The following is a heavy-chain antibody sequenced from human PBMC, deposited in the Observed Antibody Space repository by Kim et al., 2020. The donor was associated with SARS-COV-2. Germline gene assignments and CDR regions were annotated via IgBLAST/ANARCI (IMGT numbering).Heavy chain of an antibody. D-gene: IGHD1-26*01. J-gene: IGHJ5*02. Sequence: GGSLRLSCAASGFTFSSYAMHWVRQAPGKGLEWVAVISYDGSNKYYADSVKGRFTISRDNSKNTLYLQMNSLRAEDTAVYYCARDLNRYSGSYDHNWFDPWGQGTLVTVSS. CDR3: ARDLNRYSGSYDHNWFDP. V-gene: IGHV3-30-3*01. CDR1: GFTFSSYA. CDR2: ISYDGSNK.